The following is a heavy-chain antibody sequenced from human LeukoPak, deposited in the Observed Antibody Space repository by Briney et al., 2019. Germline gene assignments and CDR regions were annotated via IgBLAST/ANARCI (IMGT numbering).Heavy chain of an antibody. Sequence: SETLSLTCTVSGGSISSDNHYWGWIRQSPGKGLEWIGSIYYSGTTYYNPSLKSRVTISVDTSKNQFSLKLSSVTAADTAVYYCARFIDEIDNWFDPWGQGTLVTVSS. CDR1: GGSISSDNHY. CDR2: IYYSGTT. V-gene: IGHV4-39*01. CDR3: ARFIDEIDNWFDP. D-gene: IGHD3-16*02. J-gene: IGHJ5*02.